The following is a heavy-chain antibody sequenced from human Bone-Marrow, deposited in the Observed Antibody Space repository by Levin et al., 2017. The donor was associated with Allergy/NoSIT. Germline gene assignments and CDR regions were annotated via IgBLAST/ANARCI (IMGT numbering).Heavy chain of an antibody. CDR1: GDAINRATYY. Sequence: SQTLSLTCTLSGDAINRATYYWGWIRQPPGKGLEWIGSIHSGGNPYYNPALRGRVTISIDASRNQFSLNLTSVTATDTALYYCARHASWFDPWGQGTLVTVSS. J-gene: IGHJ5*02. V-gene: IGHV4-39*01. CDR3: ARHASWFDP. CDR2: IHSGGNP.